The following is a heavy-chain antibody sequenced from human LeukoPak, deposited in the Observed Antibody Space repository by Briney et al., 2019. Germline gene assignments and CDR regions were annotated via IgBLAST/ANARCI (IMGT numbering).Heavy chain of an antibody. CDR1: EFSLSDFY. CDR2: IYSGEST. Sequence: PGGSLRLSCTASEFSLSDFYMDWVRQAPGKGLEWVSVIYSGESTYYADSVKGRFTISRDSSKNTLYLQMNSLRAEDTAVYYCARLDRRSSFLDYWGQGALVTVSS. CDR3: ARLDRRSSFLDY. V-gene: IGHV3-53*01. D-gene: IGHD6-13*01. J-gene: IGHJ4*02.